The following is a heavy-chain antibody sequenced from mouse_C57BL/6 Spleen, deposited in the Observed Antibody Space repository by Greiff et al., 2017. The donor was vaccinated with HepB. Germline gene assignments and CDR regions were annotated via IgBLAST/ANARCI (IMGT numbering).Heavy chain of an antibody. D-gene: IGHD2-4*01. V-gene: IGHV5-6*01. Sequence: EVQGVESGGDLVKPGGSLKLSCAASGFTFSSYGMSWVRQTPDKRLEWVATISSGGSYTYYPDSVKGRFTISRDNAKNTLYLQMSSLKSEDTAMYYCARLYYDYDRGDYAMDYWGQGTSVTVSS. CDR3: ARLYYDYDRGDYAMDY. CDR2: ISSGGSYT. CDR1: GFTFSSYG. J-gene: IGHJ4*01.